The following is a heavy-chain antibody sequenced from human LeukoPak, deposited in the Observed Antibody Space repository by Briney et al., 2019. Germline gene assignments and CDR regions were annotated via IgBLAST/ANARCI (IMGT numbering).Heavy chain of an antibody. Sequence: RESGPTLVNPTQTLTLNCTFSGFSLSTSGMCVSWVRQPPGKALEWLARIEWDDDKYYSTSLKTRLTISKDTSKNQVVLTMSNMDPVDTATYYCARTAKGRSPFDYWGQGTLVTVSS. J-gene: IGHJ4*02. CDR3: ARTAKGRSPFDY. V-gene: IGHV2-70*11. CDR1: GFSLSTSGMC. CDR2: IEWDDDK.